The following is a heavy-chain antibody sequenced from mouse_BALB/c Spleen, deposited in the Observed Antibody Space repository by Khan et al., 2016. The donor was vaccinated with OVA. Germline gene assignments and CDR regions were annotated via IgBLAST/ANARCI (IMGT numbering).Heavy chain of an antibody. J-gene: IGHJ2*01. Sequence: QVQLQQSGAELVKAGASVKMSCKASGYTFTSYWMHWVKQRLGQGLEWFAETNPTNGRTYYNEKIKSKATLNVDNSSSTAYMINSGPTFEDSAVYYCARMKKIVATYFDYWGQGTTLTVSS. CDR3: ARMKKIVATYFDY. V-gene: IGHV1S81*02. D-gene: IGHD1-1*01. CDR1: GYTFTSYW. CDR2: TNPTNGRT.